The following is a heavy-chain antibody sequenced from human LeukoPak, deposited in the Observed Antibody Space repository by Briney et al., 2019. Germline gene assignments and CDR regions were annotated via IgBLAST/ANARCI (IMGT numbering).Heavy chain of an antibody. Sequence: SSQTLSLTCAVSGGSISSGGYSWSWIRRPPGKGLEWIGYIYHSGSTYYNPSLKSRVTISVDRSRNQFSLKLSSVTAADTAVYYCARGYSYVDYWGQGTLVTVSS. J-gene: IGHJ4*02. D-gene: IGHD5-18*01. CDR2: IYHSGST. CDR3: ARGYSYVDY. CDR1: GGSISSGGYS. V-gene: IGHV4-30-2*01.